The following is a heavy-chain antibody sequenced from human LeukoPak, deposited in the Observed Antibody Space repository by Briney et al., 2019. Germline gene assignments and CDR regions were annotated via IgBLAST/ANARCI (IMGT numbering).Heavy chain of an antibody. J-gene: IGHJ6*03. CDR1: GFTVSSNY. V-gene: IGHV3-53*01. CDR2: IYSGGST. D-gene: IGHD2-15*01. CDR3: ARAVVRADYYYYYMDV. Sequence: GGSLRLSCAASGFTVSSNYMSWVRHAPGKGLKWVSVIYSGGSTYYADSVKGRFTISRDNSKNRLYLQMNSLRAEDTAVYYCARAVVRADYYYYYMDVWGKGTMVTVSS.